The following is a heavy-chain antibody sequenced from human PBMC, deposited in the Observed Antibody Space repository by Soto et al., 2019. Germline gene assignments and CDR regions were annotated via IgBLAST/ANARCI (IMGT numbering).Heavy chain of an antibody. CDR2: INTYNGNT. Sequence: QVQLVQSGAEVKNPGASVRGPCKASGYTFTRYGIGWARQAPGQGLEWMGWINTYNGNTNYAQNVQGRVTLTTDTSTSTAYMELRSLRSNDTAIYYCAMVDVYVTPSPQDVWGQGTTVIVS. CDR3: AMVDVYVTPSPQDV. D-gene: IGHD3-16*01. CDR1: GYTFTRYG. V-gene: IGHV1-18*01. J-gene: IGHJ6*02.